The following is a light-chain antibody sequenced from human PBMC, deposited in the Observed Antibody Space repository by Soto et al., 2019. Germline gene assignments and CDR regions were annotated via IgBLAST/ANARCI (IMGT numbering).Light chain of an antibody. J-gene: IGKJ2*01. CDR1: QTVLYSSNHNNY. Sequence: DIVMTQSPDSLAVSLGARATINCKSGQTVLYSSNHNNYLSLYQQKPGQPPKLLISWASTRKSGVPDRFSGSGSGTDFTLTISALQAEDVAVYYCQQYYGSPYTFGQGTKVEI. CDR2: WAS. CDR3: QQYYGSPYT. V-gene: IGKV4-1*01.